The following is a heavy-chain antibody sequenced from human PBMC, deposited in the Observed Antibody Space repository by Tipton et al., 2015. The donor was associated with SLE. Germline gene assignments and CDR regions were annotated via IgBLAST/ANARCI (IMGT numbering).Heavy chain of an antibody. Sequence: TLSLTCGISGGSLSTNDFWSWVRQLPGKGLEWIAEISHTASTNVNSSLKSRVSISVETSKNQISLKLSSVTAADTAVYFCARRTVAALGAQLGDVFDIWGQGTMVTVSS. V-gene: IGHV4-4*01. CDR2: ISHTAST. CDR3: ARRTVAALGAQLGDVFDI. CDR1: GGSLSTNDF. J-gene: IGHJ3*02. D-gene: IGHD6-6*01.